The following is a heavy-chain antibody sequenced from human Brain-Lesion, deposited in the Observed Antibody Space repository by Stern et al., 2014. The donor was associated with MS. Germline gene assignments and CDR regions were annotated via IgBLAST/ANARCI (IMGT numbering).Heavy chain of an antibody. CDR2: ISYNGSP. V-gene: IGHV4-61*01. CDR3: ARDTATYGDYYYYYGMDV. D-gene: IGHD4-17*01. Sequence: QVQLVESGPGLVKPSETLSLTCSVSGGSVTDTYYWSWIRQPPGKGLAWFGCISYNGSPSYNPSLRSRVTISRDTSKNQFSLKLRSVTAADTAVYYCARDTATYGDYYYYYGMDVWGPGTTVTVSS. J-gene: IGHJ6*02. CDR1: GGSVTDTYY.